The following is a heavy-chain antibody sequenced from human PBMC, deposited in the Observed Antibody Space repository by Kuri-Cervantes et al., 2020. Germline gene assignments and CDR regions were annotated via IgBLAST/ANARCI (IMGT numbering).Heavy chain of an antibody. CDR3: ANIRGTNYYGMDF. D-gene: IGHD3-16*01. J-gene: IGHJ6*02. CDR2: IYRGGST. V-gene: IGHV3-53*01. Sequence: GASMKISCAASGLTVSSNYMSWVRQAPGKGLEWVSVIYRGGSTYYADSVKGRFTISRDNSKNTLYLQMNSLRAEDTAVYYCANIRGTNYYGMDFWGQGTTVTVSS. CDR1: GLTVSSNY.